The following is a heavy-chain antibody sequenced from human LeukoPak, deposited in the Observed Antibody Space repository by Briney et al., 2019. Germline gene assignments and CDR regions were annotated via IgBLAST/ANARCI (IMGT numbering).Heavy chain of an antibody. D-gene: IGHD6-19*01. J-gene: IGHJ4*02. Sequence: PSETLSLTCSVSGDSISSYYWSWIRQPPGKGLEWVGYIYYSGSANYNLSLKSRVTISVDTSKNQFSLKLSSVTAADTAVYYCARDLGSGWSYYFDYWGQGTLVTVSS. CDR1: GDSISSYY. CDR3: ARDLGSGWSYYFDY. V-gene: IGHV4-59*12. CDR2: IYYSGSA.